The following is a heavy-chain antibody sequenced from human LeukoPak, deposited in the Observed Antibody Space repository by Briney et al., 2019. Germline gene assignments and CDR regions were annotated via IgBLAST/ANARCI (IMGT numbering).Heavy chain of an antibody. CDR3: ARRFLTIDNWFDP. CDR2: IYYSGST. V-gene: IGHV4-39*01. Sequence: SETLSLTCTVSGGSISSSSYYWGWIRQPPGKGLDWIGNIYYSGSTYYNPSLKSRVTISVDTSKNQFSLKLSSVTAADTAVYYCARRFLTIDNWFDPWGQGTLVTVSS. D-gene: IGHD3-3*01. CDR1: GGSISSSSYY. J-gene: IGHJ5*02.